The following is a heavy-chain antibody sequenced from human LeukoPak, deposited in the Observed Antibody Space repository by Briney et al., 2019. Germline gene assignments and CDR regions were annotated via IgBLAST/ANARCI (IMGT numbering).Heavy chain of an antibody. J-gene: IGHJ3*01. CDR2: ISVSGDIT. CDR3: ATRPRELLSGIP. V-gene: IGHV3-23*01. D-gene: IGHD1-26*01. CDR1: GFTFSNYA. Sequence: GGSRRLSCAASGFTFSNYAMTWVRQAPGKGLEWVSGISVSGDITYYADSVKGRFTISRDNSKKTLYLRMSSLRAEDTAVYYCATRPRELLSGIPWGQGTMVTVSS.